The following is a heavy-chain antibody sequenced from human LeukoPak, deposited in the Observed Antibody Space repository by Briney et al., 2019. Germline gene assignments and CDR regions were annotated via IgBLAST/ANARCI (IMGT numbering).Heavy chain of an antibody. CDR1: AGSISSSDYY. J-gene: IGHJ6*03. Sequence: SETLSLTCTVSAGSISSSDYYWGWLRPSPGQGLEWIGRISYSENTYYNPSLKSRVTISVDTSKNHFSLRLSSVTAADTAVYYYMDVWGEGTTVAVSS. CDR3: MDV. V-gene: IGHV4-39*02. CDR2: ISYSENT.